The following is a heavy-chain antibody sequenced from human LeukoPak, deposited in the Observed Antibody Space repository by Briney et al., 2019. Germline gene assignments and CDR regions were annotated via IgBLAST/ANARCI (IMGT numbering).Heavy chain of an antibody. CDR1: GGSFSGYY. D-gene: IGHD2-2*01. Sequence: SETLSLTCAVYGGSFSGYYWSWIRQPPGKGLEWIGEINHSGSTNYNPSLKSRVTISVDTSKNQFSLKLSSVTAADTAVYYCTRGYCSSTSCYNNWFGPWGQGTLVTVSS. CDR3: TRGYCSSTSCYNNWFGP. V-gene: IGHV4-34*01. CDR2: INHSGST. J-gene: IGHJ5*02.